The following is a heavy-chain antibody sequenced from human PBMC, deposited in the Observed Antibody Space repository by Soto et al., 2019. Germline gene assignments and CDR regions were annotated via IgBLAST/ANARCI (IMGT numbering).Heavy chain of an antibody. CDR1: GFTLSSYA. D-gene: IGHD3-10*01. Sequence: PGGSLRLSCSASGFTLSSYAMHWVRQAPGKGLEYVSAISSNGGSTYYADSVKGRFTISRDNSKNTLYLQMSSLRPEDTAVYYCVKTYGSGNYYNGYNYWGQGTLVTVSS. CDR2: ISSNGGST. CDR3: VKTYGSGNYYNGYNY. V-gene: IGHV3-64D*06. J-gene: IGHJ4*02.